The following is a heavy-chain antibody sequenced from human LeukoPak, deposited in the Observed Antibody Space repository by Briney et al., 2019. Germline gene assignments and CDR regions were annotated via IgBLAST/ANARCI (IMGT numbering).Heavy chain of an antibody. V-gene: IGHV1-18*01. J-gene: IGHJ6*04. CDR2: ISAYNGNT. D-gene: IGHD3-10*01. Sequence: GASVKVSCKASGYTFTSYGISWVRQAPGQGLEWMGWISAYNGNTNYAQKLQGRVTMTTDTSTSTAYMELRSLRSDDTAVYYCARVRMVRGVYVMDVWGKGTTVIISS. CDR3: ARVRMVRGVYVMDV. CDR1: GYTFTSYG.